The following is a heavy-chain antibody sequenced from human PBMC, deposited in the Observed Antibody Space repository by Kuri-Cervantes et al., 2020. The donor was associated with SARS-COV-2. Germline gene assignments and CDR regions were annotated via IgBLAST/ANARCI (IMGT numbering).Heavy chain of an antibody. Sequence: GGSLRLSCATSGFSFSSYAMHWVRQAPGKPPEWVAVVSYDGSDNDYADSVKGRFSVSRDKSKNTLYLQMSGLIIEDTASYYCARDMGAIVLVRRDWFDPWGPGTLVTVSS. CDR1: GFSFSSYA. CDR2: VSYDGSDN. J-gene: IGHJ5*02. CDR3: ARDMGAIVLVRRDWFDP. D-gene: IGHD2-2*01. V-gene: IGHV3-30*04.